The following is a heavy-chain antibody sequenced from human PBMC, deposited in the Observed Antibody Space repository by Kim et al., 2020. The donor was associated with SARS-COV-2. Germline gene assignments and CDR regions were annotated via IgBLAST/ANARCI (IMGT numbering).Heavy chain of an antibody. J-gene: IGHJ6*02. V-gene: IGHV3-30*04. D-gene: IGHD2-8*01. Sequence: GGSLRLSCAASGFTFSSYAMHWVRQAPGKGLEWVAVISYDGSNKYYADSVKGRFTISRDNSKNTLYLQMNSLRAADTAVYYCSRVSRCSYDYYGMDVWG. CDR3: SRVSRCSYDYYGMDV. CDR2: ISYDGSNK. CDR1: GFTFSSYA.